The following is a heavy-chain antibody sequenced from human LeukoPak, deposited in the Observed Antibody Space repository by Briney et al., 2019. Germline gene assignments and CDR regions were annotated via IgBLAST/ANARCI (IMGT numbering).Heavy chain of an antibody. V-gene: IGHV4-34*01. CDR1: GGSFSGFY. D-gene: IGHD3-10*01. CDR2: INHSGST. Sequence: SETLSLTCAVYGGSFSGFYWSWIRQPPGKGLEWIGEINHSGSTNYNPSLKSRVTISVDTSKNQFSLKLSSVTAADTAVYYCARHRFLLLWFGELTGWFDPWGQGTLVTVSS. CDR3: ARHRFLLLWFGELTGWFDP. J-gene: IGHJ5*02.